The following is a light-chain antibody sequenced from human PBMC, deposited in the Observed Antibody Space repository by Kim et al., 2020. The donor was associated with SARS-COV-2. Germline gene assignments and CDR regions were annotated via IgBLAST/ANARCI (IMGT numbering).Light chain of an antibody. Sequence: LCLSSREKATLSCRASQSVSSYYCTWYPQKPGQAPRLLIYDASSRATGIPDRFSGSGSGTNFTLTISRLEPEDFAVYYCQQYGSLFGGGTKVDIK. J-gene: IGKJ4*01. V-gene: IGKV3-20*01. CDR3: QQYGSL. CDR1: QSVSSYY. CDR2: DAS.